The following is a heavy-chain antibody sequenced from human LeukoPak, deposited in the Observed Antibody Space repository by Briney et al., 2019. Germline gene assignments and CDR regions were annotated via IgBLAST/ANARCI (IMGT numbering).Heavy chain of an antibody. J-gene: IGHJ3*02. Sequence: ASVKVSCKTSGYTFSIHGISWVRQAPGQGLEWMGWISAYDGDTNYAQKLQGRITMTTDTSTSTAYMELRSLRSDDTAVYYCARDSAGIASAGTGDAFDIWGQGTMVTVSS. CDR2: ISAYDGDT. CDR3: ARDSAGIASAGTGDAFDI. CDR1: GYTFSIHG. V-gene: IGHV1-18*01. D-gene: IGHD6-13*01.